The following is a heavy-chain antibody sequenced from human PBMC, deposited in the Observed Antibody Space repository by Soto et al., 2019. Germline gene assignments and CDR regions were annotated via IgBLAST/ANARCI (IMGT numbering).Heavy chain of an antibody. CDR1: GYTFTSYG. D-gene: IGHD3-3*01. CDR3: ARGLPYYDFWSGYPLQYYFDY. J-gene: IGHJ4*02. V-gene: IGHV1-18*04. CDR2: ISAYNGNT. Sequence: QVPLVQSGAEVKKPGASVKVSCKASGYTFTSYGISWVRQAPGQGLEWMGWISAYNGNTNYAQKLQGRVTMTTDTSTSTAYMELRSLRSDDTAVYYCARGLPYYDFWSGYPLQYYFDYWGQGTLVTVSS.